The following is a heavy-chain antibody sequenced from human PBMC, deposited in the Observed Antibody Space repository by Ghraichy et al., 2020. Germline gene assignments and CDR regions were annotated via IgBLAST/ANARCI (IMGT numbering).Heavy chain of an antibody. CDR1: GGSISSYY. CDR3: ARKVVVPAAVYWYFDL. J-gene: IGHJ2*01. CDR2: IYYSGST. D-gene: IGHD2-2*01. Sequence: SETLSLTCTVSGGSISSYYWSWIRQPPGKGLEWIGYIYYSGSTNYNPSLKSRVTISVDTSKNQFSLKLSSVTAADTAVYYCARKVVVPAAVYWYFDLWGRGTLVTVSS. V-gene: IGHV4-59*01.